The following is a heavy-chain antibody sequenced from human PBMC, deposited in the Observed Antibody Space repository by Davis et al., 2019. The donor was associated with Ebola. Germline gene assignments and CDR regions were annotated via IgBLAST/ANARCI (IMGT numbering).Heavy chain of an antibody. Sequence: GSLRLSCTVSGGSISSYYWSWIRQPPGKGLEWIGYIYYSGSTNYNPSLKSRVTIAIDTSKNQFSLKLSSVTAADTAVYYCARLTGSCSGGTCYPRGQGTLVTVSS. D-gene: IGHD2-15*01. CDR3: ARLTGSCSGGTCYP. V-gene: IGHV4-59*08. CDR2: IYYSGST. J-gene: IGHJ5*02. CDR1: GGSISSYY.